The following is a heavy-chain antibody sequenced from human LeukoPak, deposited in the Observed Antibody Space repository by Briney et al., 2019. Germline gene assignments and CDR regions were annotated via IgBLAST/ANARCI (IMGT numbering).Heavy chain of an antibody. CDR3: AKAASSSWPSYHYGMDV. J-gene: IGHJ6*02. D-gene: IGHD6-13*01. V-gene: IGHV3-23*01. CDR1: GFTFSNYA. Sequence: GGSLRLSCAASGFTFSNYAMSWVRQAPGKGLEWVSVITGSGGNTYYADSVKGRFTISKDNSKNTVYLQMSSLRVDDTAVYYRAKAASSSWPSYHYGMDVWGQGTTVTVSS. CDR2: ITGSGGNT.